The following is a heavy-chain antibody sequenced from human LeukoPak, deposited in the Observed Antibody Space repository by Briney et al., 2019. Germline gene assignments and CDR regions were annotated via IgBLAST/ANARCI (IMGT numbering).Heavy chain of an antibody. V-gene: IGHV3-9*01. Sequence: GGSLRLSCAASGFTFDDYTLSWVRQAPGKGLEWVSGISWNSGSIGYADSVKGRFTISRDNAKNSLYLQMNSLRAEDTALYYCAKGFSFYGDSSGDAFDIWGQGTMVTVSS. CDR1: GFTFDDYT. J-gene: IGHJ3*02. CDR2: ISWNSGSI. D-gene: IGHD4-17*01. CDR3: AKGFSFYGDSSGDAFDI.